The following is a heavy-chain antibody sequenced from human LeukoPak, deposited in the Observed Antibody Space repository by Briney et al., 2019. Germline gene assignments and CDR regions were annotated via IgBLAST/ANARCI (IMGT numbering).Heavy chain of an antibody. CDR1: GGSFSGYY. Sequence: SETLSLTCAVYGGSFSGYYWSWIRQPPGKGLEWIGEINHSGSTNYNPSLKSRVTISVDTSKNQFSLKLSSVTAADTAVYYCARVSGSSWYLRWGQGTLVTVSS. J-gene: IGHJ4*02. D-gene: IGHD6-13*01. CDR3: ARVSGSSWYLR. CDR2: INHSGST. V-gene: IGHV4-34*01.